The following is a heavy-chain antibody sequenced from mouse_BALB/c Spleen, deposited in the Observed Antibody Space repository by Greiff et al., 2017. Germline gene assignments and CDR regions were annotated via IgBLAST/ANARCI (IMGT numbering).Heavy chain of an antibody. CDR3: AREGTYHGNPAWFAY. V-gene: IGHV5-17*02. Sequence: EVQGVESGGGLVQPGGSRKLSCAASGFTFSSFGMHWVRQAPEKGLEWVAYISSGSSTIYYADTVTGRFTISRDNPKNTLFLQMTSLRSEDTAMYYCAREGTYHGNPAWFAYWGQGTLVTVSA. J-gene: IGHJ3*01. CDR2: ISSGSSTI. CDR1: GFTFSSFG. D-gene: IGHD2-10*01.